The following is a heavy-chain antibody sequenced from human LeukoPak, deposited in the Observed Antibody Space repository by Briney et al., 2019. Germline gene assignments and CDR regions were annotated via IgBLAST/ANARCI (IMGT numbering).Heavy chain of an antibody. CDR1: GFTFSSYG. V-gene: IGHV3-21*01. J-gene: IGHJ4*02. CDR3: AKSYGSGSYYVFDY. Sequence: GGSLRLSCAASGFTFSSYGMHWVRQAPGKGLEWVSSISGSSSYIYYADSVKGRFTISRHNAKNSLYLQMNSLRAEDTAVYYCAKSYGSGSYYVFDYWGLGTLVTVSS. CDR2: ISGSSSYI. D-gene: IGHD3-10*01.